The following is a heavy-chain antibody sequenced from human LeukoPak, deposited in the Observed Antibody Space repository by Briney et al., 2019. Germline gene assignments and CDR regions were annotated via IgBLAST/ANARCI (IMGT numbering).Heavy chain of an antibody. CDR1: GFTFSIYS. V-gene: IGHV3-48*02. CDR3: ARAKDNYYGSGSYD. Sequence: GGSLRLSCAASGFTFSIYSMHWVRQAPGKGLEWVSYIRSSSSTIKYADSVKGRFTISRDNAKNSLFLQMNSLRDEDTAVYYCARAKDNYYGSGSYDWGQGTLVTVSS. CDR2: IRSSSSTI. J-gene: IGHJ4*02. D-gene: IGHD3-10*01.